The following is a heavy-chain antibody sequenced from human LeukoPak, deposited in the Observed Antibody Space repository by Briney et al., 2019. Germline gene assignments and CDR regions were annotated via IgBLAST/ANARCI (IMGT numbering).Heavy chain of an antibody. CDR3: AREYYDSSGYYLGGDDFDY. Sequence: ASVKVSCKASGYTFTGYFMHWVRQAPGQGLEWMGWINPNSGGTNYAQKFQGRVTMTRDTSISTAYMELSRLLSDDTAVYYCAREYYDSSGYYLGGDDFDYWGQGTLVTVSS. CDR1: GYTFTGYF. J-gene: IGHJ4*02. D-gene: IGHD3-22*01. V-gene: IGHV1-2*02. CDR2: INPNSGGT.